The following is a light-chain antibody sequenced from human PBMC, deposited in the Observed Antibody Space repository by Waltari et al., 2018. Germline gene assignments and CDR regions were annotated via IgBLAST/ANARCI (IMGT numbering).Light chain of an antibody. J-gene: IGKJ4*01. CDR2: AAS. Sequence: DIQLTQSPSFVSASVGDRVTITCRASQDISNFLAWYQQRPGQAPKLLIFAASTLQSGVPSRFSGSRSGTEFTLRISSLQPEDFATYYCQQLNSYPLTFGGGTKVEIK. CDR3: QQLNSYPLT. CDR1: QDISNF. V-gene: IGKV1-9*01.